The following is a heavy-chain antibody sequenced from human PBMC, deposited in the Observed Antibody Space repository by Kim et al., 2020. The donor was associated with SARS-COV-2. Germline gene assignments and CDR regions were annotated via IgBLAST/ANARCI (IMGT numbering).Heavy chain of an antibody. CDR3: AKDDGGSYSRGYFHH. D-gene: IGHD1-26*01. CDR2: ISGGGGST. V-gene: IGHV3-23*01. J-gene: IGHJ1*01. CDR1: GFTFSGFA. Sequence: GGSLRLSCAGSGFTFSGFAMSWVRQAPGKGLEWVSAISGGGGSTYSADSVKGRFTISRDNSKNTLYLQMISLRAEDTAVYYCAKDDGGSYSRGYFHHWGQGTLVTVSS.